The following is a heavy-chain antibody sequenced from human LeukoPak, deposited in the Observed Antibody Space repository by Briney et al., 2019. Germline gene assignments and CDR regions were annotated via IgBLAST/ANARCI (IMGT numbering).Heavy chain of an antibody. J-gene: IGHJ3*02. CDR3: ARDLHNIVVVPAAIPDAFDI. CDR2: ISAYNGNT. CDR1: GYTFTSYG. D-gene: IGHD2-2*01. V-gene: IGHV1-18*01. Sequence: TSLTVSCKASGYTFTSYGISWVRQAPGQALEWMAWISAYNGNTNYTQKLQGRVTMTTDTSTSTAYMELRSLRSDDTAVYYCARDLHNIVVVPAAIPDAFDIWGQGTMVTVSS.